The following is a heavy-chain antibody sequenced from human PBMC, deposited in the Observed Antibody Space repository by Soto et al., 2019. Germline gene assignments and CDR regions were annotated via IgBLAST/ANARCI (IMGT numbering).Heavy chain of an antibody. J-gene: IGHJ4*02. CDR2: ISYDGSNK. D-gene: IGHD3-3*01. CDR1: GFTFSSYA. Sequence: QVQLVESGGGVVHPGRSLRLSCAASGFTFSSYAMHWVRQAPGKGLEWVAVISYDGSNKYYADSVKGRFTISRDNSKNTLYLQMNSLRAEDTAVYYCARDPGGTDFAEWTYYFDYWGQGTLVTVSS. CDR3: ARDPGGTDFAEWTYYFDY. V-gene: IGHV3-30-3*01.